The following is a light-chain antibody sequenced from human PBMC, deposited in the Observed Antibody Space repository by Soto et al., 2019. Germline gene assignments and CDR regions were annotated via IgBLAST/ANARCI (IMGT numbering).Light chain of an antibody. CDR1: QSVLYSSNNKNY. J-gene: IGKJ1*01. CDR2: WAY. Sequence: DIVMTQSPYSLAVSLGERATINCKSSQSVLYSSNNKNYLAWYQQKPGLPPKLLIYWAYTRESGFPDRFSGSGSGTDFTLTISRLQAEDVEVYYCQQYSTTPWTFGQGTKVEIK. V-gene: IGKV4-1*01. CDR3: QQYSTTPWT.